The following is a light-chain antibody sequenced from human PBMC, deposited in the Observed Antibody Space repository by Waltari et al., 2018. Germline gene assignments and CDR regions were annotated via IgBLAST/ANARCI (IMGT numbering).Light chain of an antibody. Sequence: DIQLTQSPSFLYASVGDRVTITCRASQDISSYLAWYQQKPGKAPKLLIYAASSLQRGVPPRFSGSGSGSEFSLTLSSLQPEDIATYYCQQLHSYPRTFGQGTRVEIK. V-gene: IGKV1-9*01. CDR3: QQLHSYPRT. J-gene: IGKJ1*01. CDR1: QDISSY. CDR2: AAS.